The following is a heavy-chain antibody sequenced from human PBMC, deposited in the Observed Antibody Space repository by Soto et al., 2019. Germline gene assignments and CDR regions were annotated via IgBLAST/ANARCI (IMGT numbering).Heavy chain of an antibody. CDR2: VYYRGST. J-gene: IGHJ4*02. V-gene: IGHV4-59*08. D-gene: IGHD6-19*01. CDR1: GVSISNSNTY. Sequence: QVQLQESGPGLVKPSETMSLTCTVAGVSISNSNTYWNWVRQPPGKGLEWIGFVYYRGSTKYNPSLESRVTISVAASRNQLSLELTSVTATDPAVYYCARGGGSYSSGWYYDSWGQGTLVTVSS. CDR3: ARGGGSYSSGWYYDS.